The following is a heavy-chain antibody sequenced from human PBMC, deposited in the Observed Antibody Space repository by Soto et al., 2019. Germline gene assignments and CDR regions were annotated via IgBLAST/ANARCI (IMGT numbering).Heavy chain of an antibody. J-gene: IGHJ2*01. CDR3: ARQSRGVVVVAATTTWYFDL. D-gene: IGHD2-15*01. CDR2: IYYSGST. Sequence: PPGKGLEWIGSIYYSGSTYYNPSLKSRVTISVDTSKNQFSLKLSSVTAADTAVYYCARQSRGVVVVAATTTWYFDLWGRGTLLTVSS. V-gene: IGHV4-39*01.